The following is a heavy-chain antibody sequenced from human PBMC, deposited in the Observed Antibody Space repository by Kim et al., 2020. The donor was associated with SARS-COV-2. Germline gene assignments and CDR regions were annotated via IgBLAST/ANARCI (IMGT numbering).Heavy chain of an antibody. Sequence: GGSLRLSCAASGFTFSSYEMNWVRQAPGKGLEWVSYISSSGSTIYYADSVKGRFTISRDNAKNSLYLQMNSLRAEDTAVYYCARDHQYYYDSSGYIDYWGQGTLVTVSS. CDR1: GFTFSSYE. V-gene: IGHV3-48*03. CDR2: ISSSGSTI. CDR3: ARDHQYYYDSSGYIDY. D-gene: IGHD3-22*01. J-gene: IGHJ4*02.